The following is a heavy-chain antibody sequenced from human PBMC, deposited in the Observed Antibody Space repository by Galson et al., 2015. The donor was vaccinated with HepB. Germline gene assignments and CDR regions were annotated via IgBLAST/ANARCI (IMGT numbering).Heavy chain of an antibody. J-gene: IGHJ4*02. CDR3: ARVVGAGEFDY. V-gene: IGHV3-30*03. D-gene: IGHD1-26*01. CDR2: ISYDGSNK. CDR1: GLTFDNYG. Sequence: SLRLSCAASGLTFDNYGVHWVRQAPGKGLEWVAVISYDGSNKYYADSVKGRFTISRDNSKNTQYLQMNSLKAEDTAVYYCARVVGAGEFDYWGQGALVTVSS.